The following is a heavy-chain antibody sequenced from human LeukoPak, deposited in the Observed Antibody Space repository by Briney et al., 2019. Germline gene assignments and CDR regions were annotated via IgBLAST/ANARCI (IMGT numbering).Heavy chain of an antibody. V-gene: IGHV3-20*04. Sequence: RPGESLRLSCAASGFTLDDYAMNWVRQVPGRGLEWVSGINWNGRITEYADSVKDRFTISRQNTKNSLYLYMNNLGGEDTALYFCARGSVQLWLRDTYYYMDVWGKGTTVTVSS. CDR3: ARGSVQLWLRDTYYYMDV. CDR2: INWNGRIT. D-gene: IGHD5-18*01. CDR1: GFTLDDYA. J-gene: IGHJ6*03.